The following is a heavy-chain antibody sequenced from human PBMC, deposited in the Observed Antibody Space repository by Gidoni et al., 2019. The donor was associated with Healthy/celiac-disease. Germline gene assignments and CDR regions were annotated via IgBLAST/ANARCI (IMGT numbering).Heavy chain of an antibody. CDR3: ARAWGGDFWSGYPYFDY. Sequence: IYTSGSTNYNPSLKSRVTISVDTSKNQFSLKLSSVTAADTAVYYCARAWGGDFWSGYPYFDYWGQGTLVTVSS. D-gene: IGHD3-3*01. CDR2: IYTSGST. J-gene: IGHJ4*02. V-gene: IGHV4-61*02.